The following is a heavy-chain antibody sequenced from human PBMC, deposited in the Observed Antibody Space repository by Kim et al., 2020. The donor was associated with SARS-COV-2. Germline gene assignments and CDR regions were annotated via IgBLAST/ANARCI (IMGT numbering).Heavy chain of an antibody. CDR3: AKAQGPYCSGGSCYSHYFDY. CDR2: ISYDGSNK. V-gene: IGHV3-30*18. CDR1: GFTFSSYG. J-gene: IGHJ4*02. D-gene: IGHD2-15*01. Sequence: GRSLRLSCAASGFTFSSYGMHWVRQAPGKGLEWVAVISYDGSNKYYADSVKGRFTISRDNSKNTLYLQMNSLRAEDTAVYYCAKAQGPYCSGGSCYSHYFDYWGQGTLVTVSS.